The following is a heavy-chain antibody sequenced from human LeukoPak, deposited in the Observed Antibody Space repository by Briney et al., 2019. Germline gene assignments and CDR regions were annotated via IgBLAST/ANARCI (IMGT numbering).Heavy chain of an antibody. CDR1: GFTFSSYG. CDR2: ISTGSSTI. J-gene: IGHJ4*02. D-gene: IGHD2-15*01. V-gene: IGHV3-48*02. CDR3: ARRGCLGSCYSGFDY. Sequence: GGSLRLSCAASGFTFSSYGMNWVRQAPGKGLEWVSYISTGSSTIYYADSVKGRFTISRDNAKNSLYLQMNSLRDEDTAVYYCARRGCLGSCYSGFDYWGQGTLVTVSS.